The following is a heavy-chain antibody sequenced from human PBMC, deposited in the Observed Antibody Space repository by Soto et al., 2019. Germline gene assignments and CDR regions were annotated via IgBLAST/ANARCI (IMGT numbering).Heavy chain of an antibody. CDR1: GVSISSGDYF. CDR2: ITRTGRT. V-gene: IGHV4-30-2*01. D-gene: IGHD2-15*01. J-gene: IGHJ5*02. CDR3: ARAISGVVVAAAVPKGFAP. Sequence: QLQLQESGSGLVKPSQTLSLTCAVSGVSISSGDYFWSWILQPPGKVLEWIGYITRTGRTYSNPSLKSRVTVAVDRSKNQFYLELTSVTAADTAVYYCARAISGVVVAAAVPKGFAPWGKGTLVPVSS.